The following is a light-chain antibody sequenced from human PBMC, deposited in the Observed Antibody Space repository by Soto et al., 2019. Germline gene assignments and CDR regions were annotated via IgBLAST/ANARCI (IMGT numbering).Light chain of an antibody. CDR2: ETS. V-gene: IGKV1-39*01. Sequence: DIQMTQSPSSLSASVGDRVTFTCRASQSISGYLNWYQQKPGRAPTLLMFETSTLQSGVPSRFSGSGSGTDFTLTINSLQPEDFATYYCQQSYSTPTFGQGTRLEIK. CDR1: QSISGY. J-gene: IGKJ5*01. CDR3: QQSYSTPT.